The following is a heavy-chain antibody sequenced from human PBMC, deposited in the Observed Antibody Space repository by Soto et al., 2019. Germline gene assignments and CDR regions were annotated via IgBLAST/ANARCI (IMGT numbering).Heavy chain of an antibody. J-gene: IGHJ5*02. CDR1: GNTFTNFG. D-gene: IGHD2-2*01. CDR3: ARVIPGDEAGFDP. Sequence: QGQLVQSGAEVKKPGASVKVSCTASGNTFTNFGVTWVRQAPGQGLEWMGWISAYTDDPNYAQKFQGRVNMTIDTSTSTSYLDLRSLTSDDTAVYYCARVIPGDEAGFDPWGKGTLVNVSS. V-gene: IGHV1-18*01. CDR2: ISAYTDDP.